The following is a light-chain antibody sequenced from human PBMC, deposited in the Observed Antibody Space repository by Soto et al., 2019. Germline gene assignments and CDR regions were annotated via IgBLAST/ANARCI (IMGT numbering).Light chain of an antibody. CDR1: KLGDKY. Sequence: SYELTQPPSVSVSPGQTASITCSGDKLGDKYACWYQQKPGQSPVLGIYQDSKRPSGIPERFSGSNSGNTATLTFSGTQAMDEADYYCQAWDSSTVVFGGGTKLTVL. J-gene: IGLJ2*01. V-gene: IGLV3-1*01. CDR3: QAWDSSTVV. CDR2: QDS.